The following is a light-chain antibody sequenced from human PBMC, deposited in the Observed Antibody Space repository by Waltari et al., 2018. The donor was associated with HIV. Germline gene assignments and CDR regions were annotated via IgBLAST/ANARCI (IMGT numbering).Light chain of an antibody. CDR1: SSDVGGYNY. Sequence: QSALTQPPSASGSLGQSVTLSCTGTSSDVGGYNYVSWYQQHPGKAPKLMIYEVTKLPSGVPVRFAGSKAGNTASRTVSGLQAEYEADYYCSSYAGSNNSVVFGGGTKLTVL. J-gene: IGLJ2*01. CDR2: EVT. V-gene: IGLV2-8*01. CDR3: SSYAGSNNSVV.